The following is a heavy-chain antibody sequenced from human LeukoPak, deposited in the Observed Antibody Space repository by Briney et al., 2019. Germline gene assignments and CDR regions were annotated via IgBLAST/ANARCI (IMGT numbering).Heavy chain of an antibody. CDR3: ARTLYYYDSSGYKDAFDI. Sequence: SETLSLTCAVSGGSISRSSYYWGWIRQPPGKGLEWIGNIYYSGSTYYNSSLKSRVTISVDTSKSQFSLKLSSVTAADTAVYYCARTLYYYDSSGYKDAFDIWGQGTMVTVSS. J-gene: IGHJ3*02. D-gene: IGHD3-22*01. CDR2: IYYSGST. V-gene: IGHV4-39*01. CDR1: GGSISRSSYY.